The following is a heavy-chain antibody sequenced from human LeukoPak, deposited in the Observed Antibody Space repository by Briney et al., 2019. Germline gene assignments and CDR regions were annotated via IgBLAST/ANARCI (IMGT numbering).Heavy chain of an antibody. D-gene: IGHD2-15*01. CDR1: GYTFTGYY. CDR2: INPNSGGT. J-gene: IGHJ6*02. V-gene: IGHV1-2*02. Sequence: ASVKVSCKAPGYTFTGYYMHWVRQAPGQGLEWMGWINPNSGGTNYAQKFQGRVTMTRDTSISTAYMELSRLRSDDTAVYYCARGYCSGGSCYPLRYYYYGMDVWGQGTTVTVSS. CDR3: ARGYCSGGSCYPLRYYYYGMDV.